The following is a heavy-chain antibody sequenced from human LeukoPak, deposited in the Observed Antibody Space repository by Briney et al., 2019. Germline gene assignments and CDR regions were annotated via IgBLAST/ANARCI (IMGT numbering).Heavy chain of an antibody. CDR1: GGSISSGDYY. V-gene: IGHV4-30-4*08. J-gene: IGHJ4*02. CDR2: IYYSGST. D-gene: IGHD1-26*01. CDR3: ARAPLYSGSYGN. Sequence: SQTLSLTCTVSGGSISSGDYYWRWIRQPPGKGLEWIGYIYYSGSTYNNPSLKSRVTISVDTSKNQFSLKLSSVTAADTAVYYCARAPLYSGSYGNWGQGTLVTVSS.